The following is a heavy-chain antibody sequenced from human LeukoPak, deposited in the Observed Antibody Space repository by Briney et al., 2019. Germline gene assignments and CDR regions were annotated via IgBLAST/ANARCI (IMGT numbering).Heavy chain of an antibody. CDR1: GFTFSSYW. Sequence: PGGSRRLSCAASGFTFSSYWMSWVRQAPGKGLEWVANIKQDGSEKYYVDSVKGRFTISRDNAKNTLHLQMNSLRAEDTAVYYCAKDYDILTGYCLFDYWGQGTLVTVSS. D-gene: IGHD3-9*01. J-gene: IGHJ4*02. CDR2: IKQDGSEK. CDR3: AKDYDILTGYCLFDY. V-gene: IGHV3-7*03.